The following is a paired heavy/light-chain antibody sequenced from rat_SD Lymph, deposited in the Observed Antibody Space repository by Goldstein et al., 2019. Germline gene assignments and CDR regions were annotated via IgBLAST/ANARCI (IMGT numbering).Light chain of an antibody. CDR1: QSVSTSSYNL. V-gene: IGKV3S13*01. Sequence: DIVLTQSPALAVSLGQRATISCRASQSVSTSSYNLMHWYQQKPGEQPKLLIYDASNLASGIPVRFSGSGSGTDFTLTINPVQADDIATYYCQQSRELPLTFGSGTKLEIK. J-gene: IGKJ5*01. CDR2: DAS. CDR3: QQSRELPLT.
Heavy chain of an antibody. Sequence: QVQLKESGPGLVQPSRTLSLTCTVSGFSLTSYGVSWVRQPPGKGLEWIAAIWSGGSTDYNSALKSRLSISRDTSKSQVLLKMNSLQTEDTAMYFCARWGYYYSGDYWGQGVMVTVSS. CDR3: ARWGYYYSGDY. CDR2: IWSGGST. V-gene: IGHV2-16*01. CDR1: GFSLTSYG. D-gene: IGHD1-1*01. J-gene: IGHJ2*01.